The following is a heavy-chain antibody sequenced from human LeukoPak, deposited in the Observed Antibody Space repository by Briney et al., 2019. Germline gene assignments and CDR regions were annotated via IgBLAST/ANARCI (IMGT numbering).Heavy chain of an antibody. J-gene: IGHJ1*01. CDR2: ISGSGSSI. CDR3: AKDDYYDSSGYFRQ. CDR1: GFTFRNYS. D-gene: IGHD3-22*01. V-gene: IGHV3-23*01. Sequence: PGGSLRLSCAASGFTFRNYSMSWVRQAPGKGLEWVLSISGSGSSIYYADSVKGRFTISRDNSKNTLYLQMNSLRAEDTAVYYCAKDDYYDSSGYFRQWGQGTLVTVSS.